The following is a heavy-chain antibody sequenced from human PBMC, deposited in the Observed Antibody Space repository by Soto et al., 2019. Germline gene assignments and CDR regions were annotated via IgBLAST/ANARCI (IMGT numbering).Heavy chain of an antibody. D-gene: IGHD2-15*01. J-gene: IGHJ6*03. V-gene: IGHV4-4*02. CDR2: IYHSGST. CDR1: SGSISSSNW. Sequence: QVQLQESGPGLVKPSGTLSLTCAVSSGSISSSNWWSWVRQPPGKGLEWMGEIYHSGSTNYNPSLKSRVTISVDKSKNQFSVKLSSVTAADTAVYYCARVYCSGGSCYPRYYYYMDVWGKGTTVTVSS. CDR3: ARVYCSGGSCYPRYYYYMDV.